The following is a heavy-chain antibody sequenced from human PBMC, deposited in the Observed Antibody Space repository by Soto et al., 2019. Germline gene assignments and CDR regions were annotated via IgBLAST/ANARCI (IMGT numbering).Heavy chain of an antibody. Sequence: QVQLVQSGAEVRKPGSSVKVSCTASGDTFNFYTITWVRQAPGQGLEWMGRVIPMLRMSNYAQKFQGRVTITADKSTSTAYMVLSRLRSDDTAVYYCSTNYGWGSTLFDDWGQGTMVTVSS. CDR1: GDTFNFYT. CDR3: STNYGWGSTLFDD. V-gene: IGHV1-69*02. CDR2: VIPMLRMS. J-gene: IGHJ4*02. D-gene: IGHD3-10*01.